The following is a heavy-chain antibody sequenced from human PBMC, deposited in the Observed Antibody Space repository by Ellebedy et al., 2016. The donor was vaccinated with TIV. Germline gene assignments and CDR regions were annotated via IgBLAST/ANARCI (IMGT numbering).Heavy chain of an antibody. V-gene: IGHV3-66*01. J-gene: IGHJ4*02. CDR1: GFIVSSHF. CDR3: VSTAGPTEGRDH. CDR2: IHTGGST. D-gene: IGHD4-17*01. Sequence: GESLKISCTASGFIVSSHFMSWVRQAPGKGLEWVSFIHTGGSTNYADSVKGRFTMFRDTSTNTLYLQINGLRVEDTAVYYCVSTAGPTEGRDHWGQGALVTVSS.